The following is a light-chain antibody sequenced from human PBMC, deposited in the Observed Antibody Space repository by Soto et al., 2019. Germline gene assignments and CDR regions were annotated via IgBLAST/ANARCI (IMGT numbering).Light chain of an antibody. V-gene: IGKV3-15*01. J-gene: IGKJ1*01. CDR2: GTS. CDR1: QSVNSN. CDR3: QQYNNWPQT. Sequence: EIVLTQSPATLSLSPGERATLSCRASQSVNSNLAWYQQKAGQAPRLLIYGTSTRATGIPARFSGSGSGTDFTLTISSLQFEDFAVYYCQQYNNWPQTFGQGTKVDI.